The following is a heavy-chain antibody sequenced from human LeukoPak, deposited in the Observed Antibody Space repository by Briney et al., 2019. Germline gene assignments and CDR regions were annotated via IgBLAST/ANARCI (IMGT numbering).Heavy chain of an antibody. V-gene: IGHV3-30*02. CDR2: IRYDGSNK. CDR3: AKDRVYDNSAYYDY. J-gene: IGHJ4*02. Sequence: GGSLRLSCAASGFTFNNYGMHWVRQAPGKGLEWVTFIRYDGSNKYYADSVKGRFTISRDNSKNTLYLQMNGLRPEDTAIYYCAKDRVYDNSAYYDYWGQGTLVTVSS. CDR1: GFTFNNYG. D-gene: IGHD3-22*01.